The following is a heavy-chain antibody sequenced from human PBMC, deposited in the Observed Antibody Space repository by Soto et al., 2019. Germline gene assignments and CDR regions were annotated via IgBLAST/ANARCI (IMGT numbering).Heavy chain of an antibody. CDR3: ARSRGGVVVD. V-gene: IGHV4-30-4*01. CDR1: GGSISSGDYY. J-gene: IGHJ4*02. CDR2: IYYSGST. Sequence: QVQLQESGPGLVKPSQTLSLTCTVSGGSISSGDYYWSWIRQPPGKGLEWIGYIYYSGSTYYNPSLTRRVTISVDTSKTRSSLKLSSVTAADTAVYYCARSRGGVVVDWGQGTLVTVSS. D-gene: IGHD2-2*01.